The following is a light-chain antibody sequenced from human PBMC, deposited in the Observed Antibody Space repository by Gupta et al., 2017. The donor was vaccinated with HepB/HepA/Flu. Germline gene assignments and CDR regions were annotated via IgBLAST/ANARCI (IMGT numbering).Light chain of an antibody. V-gene: IGKV3-20*01. J-gene: IGKJ2*01. Sequence: DIVLTQSPGTLSLSPGERATLSCRASQSVSSSYLTWYQQTPGQAPRLLIDGATSRATGIPDRFSGSGSGTDFTLTSSILDPEDFAVYYFQQYGSSPYTFGQGTKLEIK. CDR1: QSVSSSY. CDR2: GAT. CDR3: QQYGSSPYT.